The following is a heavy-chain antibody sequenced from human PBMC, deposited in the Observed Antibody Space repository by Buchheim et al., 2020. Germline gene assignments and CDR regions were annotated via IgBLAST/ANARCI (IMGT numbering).Heavy chain of an antibody. CDR2: ISGSGDTT. CDR3: ARDRDSGYDFGSYFDY. J-gene: IGHJ4*02. V-gene: IGHV3-23*01. Sequence: EVQLLESGGGLVQPGGSMRLSCAASGFTFSSYAMSWVRQAPGKGLEWVSSISGSGDTTYYADSVKGRFTISRDNSKNTLFLQMNSLRAEDTAIYYCARDRDSGYDFGSYFDYWGQGTL. CDR1: GFTFSSYA. D-gene: IGHD5-12*01.